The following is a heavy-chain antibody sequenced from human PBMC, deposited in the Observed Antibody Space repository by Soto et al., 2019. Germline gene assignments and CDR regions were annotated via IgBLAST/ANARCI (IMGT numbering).Heavy chain of an antibody. D-gene: IGHD2-2*01. Sequence: SETLSLTCAVYGGSFSGYYWSWIRQPPGKGLEWIGEINHSGSTNYNPSLKSRVTISVDTSKNQFSLKLSSVTAADTAVYYCARHAIVVVPAATNWFDPWGQGTLVTVSX. CDR3: ARHAIVVVPAATNWFDP. CDR1: GGSFSGYY. J-gene: IGHJ5*02. V-gene: IGHV4-34*01. CDR2: INHSGST.